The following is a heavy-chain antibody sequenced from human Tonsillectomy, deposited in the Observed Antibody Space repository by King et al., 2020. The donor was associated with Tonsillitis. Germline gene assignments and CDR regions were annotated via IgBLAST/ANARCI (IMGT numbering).Heavy chain of an antibody. V-gene: IGHV3-23*03. D-gene: IGHD4-23*01. CDR3: AKTSIYGGIIYWYFDL. CDR1: GFTFRNYA. J-gene: IGHJ2*01. Sequence: VQLVESGGGLVQPGGSLRLSCVASGFTFRNYAMSWVRQAPGKGLEWVSLIYSDGTNTYYADSVEGRFTISRDNSKNTLSLQMNSLRAGDTAVYYCAKTSIYGGIIYWYFDLWGRGTLVTVSS. CDR2: IYSDGTNT.